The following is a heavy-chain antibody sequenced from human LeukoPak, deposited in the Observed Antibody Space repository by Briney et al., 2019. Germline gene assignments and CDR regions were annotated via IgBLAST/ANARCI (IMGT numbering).Heavy chain of an antibody. Sequence: SESLSLTCTVSVGSISSYYWSWIRQPPWKGLEWVASIYYSGSTNYNPSRKSRVTISVDTSKNQFSLKLSSVTAADTAVYYCASLRYSNSLNYYYYGMDVWGQGTTVTVSS. D-gene: IGHD4-11*01. CDR3: ASLRYSNSLNYYYYGMDV. CDR1: VGSISSYY. CDR2: IYYSGST. J-gene: IGHJ6*02. V-gene: IGHV4-59*01.